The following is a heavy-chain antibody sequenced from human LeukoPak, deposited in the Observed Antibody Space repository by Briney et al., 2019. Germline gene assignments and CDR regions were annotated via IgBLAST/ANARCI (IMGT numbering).Heavy chain of an antibody. V-gene: IGHV3-48*03. D-gene: IGHD4-17*01. CDR1: GFTFSSYE. CDR3: ARSVTTVSARWFDP. CDR2: ISSSGSTI. J-gene: IGHJ5*02. Sequence: GGSLRLSCAASGFTFSSYEMNWVRQAPGKGLEWVSYISSSGSTIYYADSVKGRFTISRDNAKNSLYLQMNSLRAEDTAVYYCARSVTTVSARWFDPWGQGTLVTVSS.